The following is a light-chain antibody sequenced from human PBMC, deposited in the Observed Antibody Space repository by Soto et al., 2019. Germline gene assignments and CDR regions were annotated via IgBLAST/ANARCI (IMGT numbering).Light chain of an antibody. CDR2: ATS. Sequence: AIQMTQSPPSLSASVGDRVILTCRAGQDISNESGGYQQKPGKTPKLLIHATSNLQDGVPLRFSGSGFGADFTLTIRSLQPADIATYYCLQDHSYPRTCGHGTRVEIK. CDR1: QDISNE. V-gene: IGKV1-6*01. CDR3: LQDHSYPRT. J-gene: IGKJ1*01.